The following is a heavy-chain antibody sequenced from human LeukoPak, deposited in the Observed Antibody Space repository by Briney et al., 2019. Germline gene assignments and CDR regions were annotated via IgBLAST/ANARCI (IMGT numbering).Heavy chain of an antibody. Sequence: SETLSLTCTVSGGSISSYYWSWIRQPPGKGLEWIGYIYYSGSTNYNPSLKSRVTISVDTSKNQFSLKLSSVTAADTAECYCARASHDYVWGSHDYWGQGTLVTVSS. V-gene: IGHV4-59*01. CDR1: GGSISSYY. J-gene: IGHJ4*02. CDR2: IYYSGST. D-gene: IGHD3-16*01. CDR3: ARASHDYVWGSHDY.